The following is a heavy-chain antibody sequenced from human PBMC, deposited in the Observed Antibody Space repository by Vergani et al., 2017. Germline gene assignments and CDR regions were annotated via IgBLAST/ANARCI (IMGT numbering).Heavy chain of an antibody. Sequence: QLLESGGGLIQPGGSLRLSCVASGFTFNSYAMTWVRQAPGKGLEWVSGINNNGGRTYYADSVKGRFTISRDNSKNTLFLQMTDLGAEDTATYYCAKVCGSTSCPYGGGAFDGWGHGKMVTVSS. CDR1: GFTFNSYA. D-gene: IGHD2-2*01. CDR2: INNNGGRT. V-gene: IGHV3-23*01. CDR3: AKVCGSTSCPYGGGAFDG. J-gene: IGHJ3*01.